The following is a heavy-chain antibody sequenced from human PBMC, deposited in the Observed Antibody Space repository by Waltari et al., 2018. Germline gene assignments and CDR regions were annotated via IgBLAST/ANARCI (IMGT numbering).Heavy chain of an antibody. Sequence: EVQLVESGGGVVRPGGSLRLSCAASGFTFDDYGMSWVRQAPGKGLEWVSGINWNGGSTGYADSVKGRFTISRDNAKNSLYLQMNSLRAEDTALYHCARGIRQAIYYYYYMDVWGKGTTVTVSS. CDR2: INWNGGST. V-gene: IGHV3-20*01. J-gene: IGHJ6*03. CDR3: ARGIRQAIYYYYYMDV. CDR1: GFTFDDYG. D-gene: IGHD2-15*01.